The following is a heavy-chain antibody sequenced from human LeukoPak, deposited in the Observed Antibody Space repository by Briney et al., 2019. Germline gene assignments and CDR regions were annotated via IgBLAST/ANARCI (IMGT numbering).Heavy chain of an antibody. V-gene: IGHV4-34*01. CDR3: AGEGDYYDTSGTLDY. CDR1: GGSFSGYY. CDR2: INHSGST. Sequence: SETLSLTCAVYGGSFSGYYWSWIRQPPGKGLEWIGEINHSGSTNYNPSLKSRVTISVDTSKNQFSLKLSSVTAADTAVYYCAGEGDYYDTSGTLDYWGQGTLVTVSS. J-gene: IGHJ4*02. D-gene: IGHD3-22*01.